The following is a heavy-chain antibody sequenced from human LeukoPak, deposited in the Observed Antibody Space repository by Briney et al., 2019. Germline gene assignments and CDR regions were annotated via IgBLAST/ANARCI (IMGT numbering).Heavy chain of an antibody. Sequence: SETLSLTCAVYGGSFSGDYWSWIRQPPGKGLEWNGEINHSGRTNYNPSLKSRVTISVDTSKNQCSLKLSSVTAADTAVYYCARGGGLVSAARPDYYYYYMDVWRKGTTVTVSS. CDR2: INHSGRT. D-gene: IGHD6-6*01. CDR3: ARGGGLVSAARPDYYYYYMDV. J-gene: IGHJ6*03. CDR1: GGSFSGDY. V-gene: IGHV4-34*01.